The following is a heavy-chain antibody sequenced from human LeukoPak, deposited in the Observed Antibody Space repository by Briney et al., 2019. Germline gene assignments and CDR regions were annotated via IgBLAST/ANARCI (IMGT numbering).Heavy chain of an antibody. Sequence: GGSLTLSCAASVFTFSDYYMSLIRQAPGEGPGVVSYIGSSGSTIYYAGSVKGRSTITRDNAKISLYLKMNSLRAEDAAVYYCARGKQRHCSSSSCYTESDNWGQGILVTVSS. CDR3: ARGKQRHCSSSSCYTESDN. J-gene: IGHJ4*02. CDR2: IGSSGSTI. V-gene: IGHV3-11*04. D-gene: IGHD2-2*02. CDR1: VFTFSDYY.